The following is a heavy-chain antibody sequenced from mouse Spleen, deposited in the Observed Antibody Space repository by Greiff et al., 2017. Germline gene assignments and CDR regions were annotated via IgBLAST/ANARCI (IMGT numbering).Heavy chain of an antibody. CDR1: GFTFSSYA. Sequence: EVKLEESGGGLVKRGGSLKLSCAASGFTFSSYAMSWVRQTPEKRLEWVATISSGGGNTYYPDSVKGRFTISRDNAKNTLYLQMSSLKSEDTAMYYCARLRSYAMDYWGQGTSVTVSS. D-gene: IGHD2-14*01. CDR2: ISSGGGNT. CDR3: ARLRSYAMDY. J-gene: IGHJ4*01. V-gene: IGHV5-9*04.